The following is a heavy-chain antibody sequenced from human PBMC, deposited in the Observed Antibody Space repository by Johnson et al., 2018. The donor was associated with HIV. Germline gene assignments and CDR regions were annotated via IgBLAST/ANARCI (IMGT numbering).Heavy chain of an antibody. Sequence: GGGLVQPGGSLRLSCEASGFPVSINYMNWVRQAPGQGLEWVSVIYSGGSTYYADSVKGRFTISRDNSKNTLYLQMNSLSAEDTAVYYCAREFHDYGWGDALDIWCQGTMVTVSS. CDR2: IYSGGST. J-gene: IGHJ3*02. D-gene: IGHD3-16*01. CDR1: GFPVSINY. CDR3: AREFHDYGWGDALDI. V-gene: IGHV3-66*01.